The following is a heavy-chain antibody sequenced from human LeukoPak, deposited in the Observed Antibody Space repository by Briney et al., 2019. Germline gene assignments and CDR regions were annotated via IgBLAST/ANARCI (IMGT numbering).Heavy chain of an antibody. J-gene: IGHJ4*02. V-gene: IGHV4-39*01. D-gene: IGHD6-19*01. CDR2: IYYSGST. CDR1: GGSISSSSYY. Sequence: SETLSLTCTVSGGSISSSSYYWGWIRQPPGQGLEWIGSIYYSGSTYYNPSLKSRVTISVDTSKNQFSLKLSSVTAADTAVYYCATLYSSPDYWGQGTLVTVSS. CDR3: ATLYSSPDY.